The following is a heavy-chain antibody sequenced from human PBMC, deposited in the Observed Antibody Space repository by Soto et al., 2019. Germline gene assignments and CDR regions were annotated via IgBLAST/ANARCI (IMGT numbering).Heavy chain of an antibody. CDR2: IAVGSGDT. Sequence: QMQLVQSGPEVRKPGTSVKVSCKTSGLTFSNSAVQWVRQARGQRLEWIGWIAVGSGDTKYAQNVQERVTITRDMYTSTAYMELSSLRSEDTAVYYCAAPPNRDAYNYDYWGQGTLITVSS. CDR1: GLTFSNSA. D-gene: IGHD5-12*01. V-gene: IGHV1-58*01. CDR3: AAPPNRDAYNYDY. J-gene: IGHJ4*02.